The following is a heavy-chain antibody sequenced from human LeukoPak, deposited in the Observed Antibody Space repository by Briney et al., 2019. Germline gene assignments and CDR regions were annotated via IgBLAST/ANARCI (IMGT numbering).Heavy chain of an antibody. D-gene: IGHD6-13*01. Sequence: SETLSLTCTVSGGSISSNYWSWIRQPPGKGLEWIGYIYNSGSTNYNPSLKSRVTMSVDTSKNQFSLKLTSVTAADTAVYYCARTYSSNWYPVFDYWGQGALVTVSS. J-gene: IGHJ4*02. CDR1: GGSISSNY. CDR2: IYNSGST. CDR3: ARTYSSNWYPVFDY. V-gene: IGHV4-59*01.